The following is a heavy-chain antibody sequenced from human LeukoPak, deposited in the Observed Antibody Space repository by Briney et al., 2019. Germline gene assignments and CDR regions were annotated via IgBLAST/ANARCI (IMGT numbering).Heavy chain of an antibody. D-gene: IGHD3-22*01. CDR1: GYSFTTYW. J-gene: IGHJ4*02. V-gene: IGHV5-51*01. Sequence: KSGESLKISCKGSGYSFTTYWIGWVRQMPGKGLEWMGIIYPGDSDTRYSPSFQGQVAISADKSISTAYLQWSSLKASDTAMYYCATDFRNYYDSSGYDWWGQGTLVTVSS. CDR3: ATDFRNYYDSSGYDW. CDR2: IYPGDSDT.